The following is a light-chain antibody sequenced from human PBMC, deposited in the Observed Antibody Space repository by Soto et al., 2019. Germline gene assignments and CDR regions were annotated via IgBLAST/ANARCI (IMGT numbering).Light chain of an antibody. J-gene: IGLJ2*01. CDR2: EVS. CDR1: TTDIRRYNY. V-gene: IGLV2-14*01. CDR3: SSYTSSCTLV. Sequence: QSALTQTASVSGSPGQSITISCTGTTTDIRRYNYVSWYQHHPDKAPKLILYEVSNRPSGVSDRFSGSKSGTTASLTISGCQPEDEASYYCSSYTSSCTLVFGGGTKLTVL.